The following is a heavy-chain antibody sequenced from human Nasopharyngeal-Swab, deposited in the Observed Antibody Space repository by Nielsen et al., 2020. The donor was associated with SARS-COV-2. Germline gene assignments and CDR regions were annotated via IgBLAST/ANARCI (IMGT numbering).Heavy chain of an antibody. V-gene: IGHV3-33*01. CDR3: AREVEDSSGWIDYFDY. D-gene: IGHD6-19*01. CDR2: IWYDGSNK. J-gene: IGHJ4*02. Sequence: GESLKISCAASGFTFSSYGMHWVRQAPGKGLEWVAVIWYDGSNKYYADSVKGRFTISRDDSKNTLYLQMNSLRAEDTAVYYCAREVEDSSGWIDYFDYWGQGTLVTVSS. CDR1: GFTFSSYG.